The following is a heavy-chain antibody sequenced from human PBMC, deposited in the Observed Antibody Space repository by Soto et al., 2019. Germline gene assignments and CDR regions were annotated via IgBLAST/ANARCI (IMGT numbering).Heavy chain of an antibody. V-gene: IGHV4-59*01. CDR1: GGSISSYY. Sequence: ETLSLTCTVSGGSISSYYWSWIRQPPGKGLEWIGYIYYSGSTNYNPSLKSRVTISVDTSKNQFSLKLSSVTAADTAVYYCARIGREDFWSGYGNRPMDVWGQGTTVTVSS. CDR2: IYYSGST. J-gene: IGHJ6*02. CDR3: ARIGREDFWSGYGNRPMDV. D-gene: IGHD3-3*01.